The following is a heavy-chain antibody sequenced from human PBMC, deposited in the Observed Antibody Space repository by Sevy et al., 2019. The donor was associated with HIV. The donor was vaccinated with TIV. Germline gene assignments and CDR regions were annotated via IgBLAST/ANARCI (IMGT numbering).Heavy chain of an antibody. CDR1: GGTFSSYA. J-gene: IGHJ6*02. D-gene: IGHD2-2*01. CDR3: ARERYCSSTSCYVSGSYYYYGMDV. Sequence: ASVKVSCKASGGTFSSYAISWVRQAPGQGLEWMGGIIPIFGTANYAQKFQGRVTITADESTSTAYMELSSLRSEDTAVYYCARERYCSSTSCYVSGSYYYYGMDVWGQGTTVTVSS. V-gene: IGHV1-69*13. CDR2: IIPIFGTA.